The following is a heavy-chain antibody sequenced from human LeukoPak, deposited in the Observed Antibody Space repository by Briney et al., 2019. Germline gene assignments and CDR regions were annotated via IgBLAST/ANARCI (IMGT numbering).Heavy chain of an antibody. Sequence: SGTLSLTCAVSGGSISSSNWWSWVRQPPGKGLEWIGEIYHSGSTNYNPSLKSRVTISVDKSKNQFSLKLSSVTAADTAVYYCASLPDPYYYGSGSYQNPWGQGTLVTVSS. J-gene: IGHJ5*02. D-gene: IGHD3-10*01. V-gene: IGHV4-4*02. CDR1: GGSISSSNW. CDR2: IYHSGST. CDR3: ASLPDPYYYGSGSYQNP.